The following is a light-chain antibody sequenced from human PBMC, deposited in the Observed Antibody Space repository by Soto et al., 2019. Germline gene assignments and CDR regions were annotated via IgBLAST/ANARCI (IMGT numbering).Light chain of an antibody. V-gene: IGKV3-20*01. CDR2: DAS. CDR3: QHYGSSPSWT. Sequence: EIVLTQSPGSLSLSQGERATLSCRASQSVSGNFLAWYQHKPGQAPRLLIYDASTRLTGIPDRFSGSGSGTDFTLTISRLEPEDFAVYYCQHYGSSPSWTFGQGTKVDIK. J-gene: IGKJ1*01. CDR1: QSVSGNF.